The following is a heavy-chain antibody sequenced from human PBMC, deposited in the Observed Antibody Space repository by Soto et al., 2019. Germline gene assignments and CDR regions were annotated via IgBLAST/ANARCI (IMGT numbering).Heavy chain of an antibody. CDR2: IIPIFGTA. CDR3: ARERYCSSTSCLGMDV. Sequence: ASVKVSCKASGGTFSSYAISWVRQAPGQGLEWMGGIIPIFGTANYAQKFQGRVTITADKSTSTAYMELSSLRSEDTAVYYCARERYCSSTSCLGMDVFGQGTTLTLSS. V-gene: IGHV1-69*06. J-gene: IGHJ6*02. D-gene: IGHD2-2*01. CDR1: GGTFSSYA.